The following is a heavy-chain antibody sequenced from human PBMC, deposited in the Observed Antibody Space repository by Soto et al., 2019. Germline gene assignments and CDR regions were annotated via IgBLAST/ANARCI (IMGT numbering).Heavy chain of an antibody. Sequence: GASVKVSRKVSRYTLTELSIHWVRQAPGKGLEWMGGFDPEDGETIYAQKFQGRVTMTEDTSTDTAYMELSSLRSEDTAVYYCATDLTGTGRFDPWGQGTLVTVSS. J-gene: IGHJ5*02. CDR2: FDPEDGET. D-gene: IGHD1-7*01. CDR1: RYTLTELS. CDR3: ATDLTGTGRFDP. V-gene: IGHV1-24*01.